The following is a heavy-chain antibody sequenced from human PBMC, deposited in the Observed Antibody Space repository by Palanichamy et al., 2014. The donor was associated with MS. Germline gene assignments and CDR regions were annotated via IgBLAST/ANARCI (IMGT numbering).Heavy chain of an antibody. J-gene: IGHJ5*02. D-gene: IGHD2-8*01. CDR2: INEDGSAQ. V-gene: IGHV3-7*01. CDR3: AGESTKSTEGS. CDR1: GFFFSRHW. Sequence: EVQLVESGGGLVXPGGSLRLSCVGSGFFFSRHWMSWVRQAPGKGLEWVANINEDGSAQNYVDSVKGRFTISRDNAQNSLSLQMNSLRADDTAVYYCAGESTKSTEGSWGQGTLVIVSS.